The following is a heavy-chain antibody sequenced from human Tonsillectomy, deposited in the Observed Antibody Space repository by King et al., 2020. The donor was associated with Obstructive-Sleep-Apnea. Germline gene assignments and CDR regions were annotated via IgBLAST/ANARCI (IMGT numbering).Heavy chain of an antibody. CDR3: ARNLGVAARPDNWFDP. V-gene: IGHV4-59*01. J-gene: IGHJ5*02. CDR1: GGSFRSYY. D-gene: IGHD6-6*01. CDR2: IHYSGNT. Sequence: VPLQESGPRLVKPSETLSLTCTVSGGSFRSYYWSWLRQSPGKGLEWIGYIHYSGNTNYNPSLKSRVTMSVDTSKNQFSLRLSSLTPADTAVYYCARNLGVAARPDNWFDPWGQGTLVSVSS.